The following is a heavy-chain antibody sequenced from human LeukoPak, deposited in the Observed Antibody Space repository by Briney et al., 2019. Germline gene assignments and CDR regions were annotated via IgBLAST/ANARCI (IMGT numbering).Heavy chain of an antibody. V-gene: IGHV3-30*02. D-gene: IGHD6-13*01. CDR1: GFTFSSYG. CDR3: TSGISSSTNSDY. CDR2: IRYDGSNK. J-gene: IGHJ4*02. Sequence: GGSLRLSCAASGFTFSSYGMHWVRQAPGKGLEWVAFIRYDGSNKYYADSVKGRFTISRDNSKNTLYLQMNSLKTEDTAVYYCTSGISSSTNSDYWGQGTLVTVSS.